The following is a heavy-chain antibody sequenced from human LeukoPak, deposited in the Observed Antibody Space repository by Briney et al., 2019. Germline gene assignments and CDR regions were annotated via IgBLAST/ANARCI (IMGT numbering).Heavy chain of an antibody. CDR2: INPSGGST. D-gene: IGHD4-17*01. CDR1: GYTFTSYG. J-gene: IGHJ4*02. CDR3: ARETTHVYGDYVPFDY. Sequence: GASVKVSCKASGYTFTSYGISWVRQAPGQGLEWIGRINPSGGSTSYAQKFQGRVTMTRDTSTSTVYMELSSLRSEDTAVYYCARETTHVYGDYVPFDYWGQGTLVTVSS. V-gene: IGHV1-46*01.